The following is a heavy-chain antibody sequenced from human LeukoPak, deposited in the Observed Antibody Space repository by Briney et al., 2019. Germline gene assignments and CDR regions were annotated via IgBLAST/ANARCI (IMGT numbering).Heavy chain of an antibody. CDR2: IGSDYKT. D-gene: IGHD6-13*01. Sequence: GGSLRLSCAASGFTFSGFAMTWVRQAPGKGLEWVSSIGSDYKTHYSESVKGRFAISRDNSKSTLFLQMNSLRAEDTALYYCAKGQGLAAAGMDYWGQGTLVTVSS. V-gene: IGHV3-23*01. CDR1: GFTFSGFA. J-gene: IGHJ4*02. CDR3: AKGQGLAAAGMDY.